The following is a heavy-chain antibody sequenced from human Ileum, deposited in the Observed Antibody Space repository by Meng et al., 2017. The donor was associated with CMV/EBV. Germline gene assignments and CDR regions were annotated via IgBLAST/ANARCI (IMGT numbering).Heavy chain of an antibody. CDR3: ARGSGYTYGYDY. V-gene: IGHV4-30-2*01. Sequence: QLQLQESGSGLVKPSQTLSLTCAVSGGSNSGGGYSWTWIRQPPGKGLEWIGYMWHTGATYYNPSLKSRVTISVDRSKNQFSLNLNSVTAADTAVYYCARGSGYTYGYDYWGQGTLVTVSS. D-gene: IGHD5-18*01. CDR1: GGSNSGGGYS. J-gene: IGHJ4*02. CDR2: MWHTGAT.